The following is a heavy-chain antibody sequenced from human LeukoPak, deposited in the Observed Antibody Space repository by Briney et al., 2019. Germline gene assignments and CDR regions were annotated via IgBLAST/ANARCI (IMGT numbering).Heavy chain of an antibody. Sequence: GGSLRLSCAASGFTLSSYEMNWVRQAPGKGLEWVSYISRSGSSTHYVDSVKGRLTISRDNAKNSLYLQMNSLRAEDTAVYYCARGTTISNFDNWGQGTLVTVSS. CDR2: ISRSGSST. V-gene: IGHV3-48*03. J-gene: IGHJ4*02. CDR3: ARGTTISNFDN. D-gene: IGHD5-12*01. CDR1: GFTLSSYE.